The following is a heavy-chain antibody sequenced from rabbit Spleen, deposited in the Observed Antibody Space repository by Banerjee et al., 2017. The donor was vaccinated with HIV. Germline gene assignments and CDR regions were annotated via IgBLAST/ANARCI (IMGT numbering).Heavy chain of an antibody. V-gene: IGHV1S40*01. D-gene: IGHD6-1*01. CDR1: GFSFSGNYW. Sequence: QSFEESGGDLVKPGASLTLTCTASGFSFSGNYWISWVRQAPGKGLEWIACINAITGKAVYASWAKGRFTFSKTSSTTVTLQMTSLTAADTATYFCVREAGYGGYGDGNLWGKGTLVTVS. J-gene: IGHJ4*01. CDR3: VREAGYGGYGDGNL. CDR2: INAITGKA.